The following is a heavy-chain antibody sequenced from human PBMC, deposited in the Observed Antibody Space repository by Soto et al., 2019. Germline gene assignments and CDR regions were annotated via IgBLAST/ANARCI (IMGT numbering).Heavy chain of an antibody. V-gene: IGHV3-30-3*01. CDR2: ISYDGSNK. CDR3: ATSLDG. J-gene: IGHJ6*02. CDR1: GFTFSSYA. Sequence: GSLRLSCAASGFTFSSYAMHWVRQAPGKGLEWVAVISYDGSNKYYADSVKGRFTISRDNSKNTLYLQMNSLRAEDTAVYYCATSLDGWGQGTTVTFSS.